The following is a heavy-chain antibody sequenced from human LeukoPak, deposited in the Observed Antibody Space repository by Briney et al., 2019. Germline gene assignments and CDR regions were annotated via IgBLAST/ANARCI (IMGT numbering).Heavy chain of an antibody. Sequence: SQTLSLTCTVSGGSISSGGYYWSWIRQHPGKGLEWIGYIYYSGSTYYNPSLKSRVTISVDTSKNQFSLKLSSVTAADTAVYYCARGLRPTRDYYDFWSGYLGASDIWGQGTMVTVSS. CDR3: ARGLRPTRDYYDFWSGYLGASDI. J-gene: IGHJ3*02. CDR1: GGSISSGGYY. D-gene: IGHD3-3*01. CDR2: IYYSGST. V-gene: IGHV4-31*03.